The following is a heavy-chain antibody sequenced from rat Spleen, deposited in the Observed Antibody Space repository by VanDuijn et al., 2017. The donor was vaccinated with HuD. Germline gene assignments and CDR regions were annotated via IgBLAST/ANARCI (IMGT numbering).Heavy chain of an antibody. V-gene: IGHV5-31*01. Sequence: EVQLVESGGGLVQPGRSLKLSCVASGFTFNNYWMTWIRQAPGKGLEWVASITNTGGSTYYPDSVKGRFTISRDNAKSTLYLQMNSLRSEDTATYYCTRDPTYYYDGYFPDYWYFDFWGQGVMVTVSS. CDR2: ITNTGGST. CDR1: GFTFNNYW. CDR3: TRDPTYYYDGYFPDYWYFDF. J-gene: IGHJ2*01. D-gene: IGHD1-12*03.